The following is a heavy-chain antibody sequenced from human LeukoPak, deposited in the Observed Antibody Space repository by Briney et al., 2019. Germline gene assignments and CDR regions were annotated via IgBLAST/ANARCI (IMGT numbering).Heavy chain of an antibody. Sequence: ASVKVSCKASGYTVTSYYMHWVRQAPGQGLEWMAILNPSGGSSNYAQKFQGRATLTRATSTGTVYMELSSLRSEDTAVYYCARDRASPRIAAAETWFDPWGQGTLVTVSS. D-gene: IGHD6-13*01. J-gene: IGHJ5*02. CDR3: ARDRASPRIAAAETWFDP. CDR1: GYTVTSYY. CDR2: LNPSGGSS. V-gene: IGHV1-46*01.